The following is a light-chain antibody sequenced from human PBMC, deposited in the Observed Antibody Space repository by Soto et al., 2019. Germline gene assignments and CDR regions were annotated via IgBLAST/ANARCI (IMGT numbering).Light chain of an antibody. Sequence: DIQVTQFPSTLSASVGDRVTITCRASQSVGTWLAWFQQKPGKAPKVLIYKASNLETGVPSRFSGSGSGTEFTLTISSLHPDDFATYYCQHYNGSTWTFGQGTKVEIK. CDR2: KAS. CDR3: QHYNGSTWT. J-gene: IGKJ1*01. CDR1: QSVGTW. V-gene: IGKV1-5*03.